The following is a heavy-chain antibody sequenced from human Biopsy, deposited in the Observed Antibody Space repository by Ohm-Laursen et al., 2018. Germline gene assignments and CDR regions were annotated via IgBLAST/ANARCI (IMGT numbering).Heavy chain of an antibody. CDR1: EFIFSRFW. D-gene: IGHD3-10*01. CDR3: TRAEAGSGSLLYFDY. CDR2: INTDGSST. V-gene: IGHV3-74*01. Sequence: GSLRLSCTASEFIFSRFWMYWVRQAPGKGLVWVSRINTDGSSTNYADAVKGRFTISRDNAKNTVFLQMNSLRAEDTAVYYCTRAEAGSGSLLYFDYWGQGTLVTASS. J-gene: IGHJ4*02.